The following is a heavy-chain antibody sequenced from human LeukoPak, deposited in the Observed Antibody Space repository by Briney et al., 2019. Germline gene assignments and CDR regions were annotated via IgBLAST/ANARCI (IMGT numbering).Heavy chain of an antibody. CDR2: ISGSSTIT. Sequence: GSLRLSCVASGFSFSSYSMSWVRQAPGKGLEWVSYISGSSTITYDADSVKGRFTISRDNAQNSLYLQMNSLRDEDTAVYYYARVRDSSGYYFVNYFDKWGQGILVTVSS. J-gene: IGHJ4*02. CDR1: GFSFSSYS. V-gene: IGHV3-48*02. D-gene: IGHD3-22*01. CDR3: ARVRDSSGYYFVNYFDK.